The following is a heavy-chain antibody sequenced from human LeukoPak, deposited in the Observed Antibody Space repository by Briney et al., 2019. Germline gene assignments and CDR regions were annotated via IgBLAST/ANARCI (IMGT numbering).Heavy chain of an antibody. Sequence: PSGTLSLTCTVSGGSISSSNWWGWVRQPPGKGLECIGEIHHSGTTNYNPSLKSRVTISVDKSKNEFSLKLNSVTAADTAVYYCARAFLVGYSPEEYFFDYWGQGTLVTVSS. CDR1: GGSISSSNW. CDR3: ARAFLVGYSPEEYFFDY. D-gene: IGHD2-15*01. CDR2: IHHSGTT. J-gene: IGHJ4*02. V-gene: IGHV4-4*02.